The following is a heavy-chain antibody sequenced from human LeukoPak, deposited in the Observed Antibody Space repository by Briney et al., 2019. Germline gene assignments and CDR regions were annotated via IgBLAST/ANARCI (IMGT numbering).Heavy chain of an antibody. CDR3: AKKPSRGVISYFDY. Sequence: GGSLRLSCAASGFTFSSYAMSWVRQAPGKGLEWVSGITDGGGSTYYADSVKGRFTISRDNSKNTLYLQMNSLRAEDTAVYYCAKKPSRGVISYFDYWGQGTLVTVSS. V-gene: IGHV3-23*01. CDR2: ITDGGGST. D-gene: IGHD3-10*01. CDR1: GFTFSSYA. J-gene: IGHJ4*02.